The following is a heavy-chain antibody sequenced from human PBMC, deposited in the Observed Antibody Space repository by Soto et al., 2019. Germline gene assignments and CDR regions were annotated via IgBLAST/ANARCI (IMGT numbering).Heavy chain of an antibody. D-gene: IGHD3-10*01. CDR1: GYTFSSYA. Sequence: QVQLVQSGAEVKKPGASVKVSCKASGYTFSSYAISWVRQAPGQGLEWMGWIITYNGNTNYAQKPQGRVTRNTDTSTTTAYMDLSSLKSYDPAEYYCARTGPPVDYWGQGPLVTVSS. J-gene: IGHJ4*02. V-gene: IGHV1-18*01. CDR2: IITYNGNT. CDR3: ARTGPPVDY.